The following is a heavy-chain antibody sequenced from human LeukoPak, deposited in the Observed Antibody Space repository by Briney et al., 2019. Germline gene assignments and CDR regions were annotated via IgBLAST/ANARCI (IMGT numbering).Heavy chain of an antibody. D-gene: IGHD6-6*01. J-gene: IGHJ6*03. CDR1: GGSISSYY. V-gene: IGHV4-59*08. CDR3: ARRGSSSPTGYSYYYMDV. CDR2: IHYSGST. Sequence: SETLSLTCTVSGGSISSYYWSWIGQPPGKGLEWIGYIHYSGSTNYNPSFNSRGSMSGDTSKNQFSLKLTSVTAADTTVYYCARRGSSSPTGYSYYYMDVWGIGTTVTVSS.